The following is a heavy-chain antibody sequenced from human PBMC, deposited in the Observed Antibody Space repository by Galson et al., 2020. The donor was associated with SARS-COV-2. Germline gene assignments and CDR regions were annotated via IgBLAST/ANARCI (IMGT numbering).Heavy chain of an antibody. CDR2: IYYSGST. V-gene: IGHV4-59*01. CDR1: GGSISSYY. Sequence: SETLSLTCTVSGGSISSYYWSWIRQPPGKGLEWIGYIYYSGSTNYNPSLKSRVTISVDTSKNQFSLKLSSVTAADTAVYYCARVALYCSSTSCYGFDPLGQGTLVTVSS. D-gene: IGHD2-2*01. J-gene: IGHJ5*02. CDR3: ARVALYCSSTSCYGFDP.